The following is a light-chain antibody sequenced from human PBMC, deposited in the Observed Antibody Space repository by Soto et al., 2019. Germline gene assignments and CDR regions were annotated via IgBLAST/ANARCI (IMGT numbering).Light chain of an antibody. V-gene: IGLV2-14*01. Sequence: QSVLTQPASVSGSPGQSITISCTGTSSDIGAYNYVSWYQQHPGKAPKLIIYEVSGRPSGVSNRFSGSKSGNTAPLTISGLQAEDEADYYCTSYTSSSTWVFGGGTQLTVL. J-gene: IGLJ3*02. CDR3: TSYTSSSTWV. CDR2: EVS. CDR1: SSDIGAYNY.